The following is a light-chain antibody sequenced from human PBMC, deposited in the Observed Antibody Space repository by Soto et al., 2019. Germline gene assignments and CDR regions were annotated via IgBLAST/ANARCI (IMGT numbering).Light chain of an antibody. J-gene: IGLJ2*01. V-gene: IGLV1-44*01. CDR2: ATD. Sequence: QSVLTQPPSASGTPGQRVTISCSGSSSNIGSNTVSWYQQLPGTTPKLLIYATDQRPSGVPDRFSGSKSGTSASLAISGLQSQDEADYYCAAWDDSLNAVLFGGGTKVTVL. CDR3: AAWDDSLNAVL. CDR1: SSNIGSNT.